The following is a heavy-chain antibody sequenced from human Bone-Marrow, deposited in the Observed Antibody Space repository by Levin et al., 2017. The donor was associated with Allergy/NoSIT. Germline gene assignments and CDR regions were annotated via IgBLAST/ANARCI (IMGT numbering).Heavy chain of an antibody. CDR1: GFTFSAYS. CDR2: ISSGGDYI. CDR3: ARGKNYYGSTSYPTNFDY. D-gene: IGHD3-10*01. V-gene: IGHV3-21*01. J-gene: IGHJ4*02. Sequence: LSLTCAASGFTFSAYSMNWVRQAPGKGLQWVSSISSGGDYIYYADSMKGRFTISRDNAKPSLYLQMSSLRADDSAVYYCARGKNYYGSTSYPTNFDYWGQGTLVTVSS.